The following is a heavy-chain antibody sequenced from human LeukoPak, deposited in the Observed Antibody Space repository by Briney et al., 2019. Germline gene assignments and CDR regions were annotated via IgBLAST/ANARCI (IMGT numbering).Heavy chain of an antibody. D-gene: IGHD2-15*01. J-gene: IGHJ6*02. CDR3: ARDPTPRYCSGGSCYTHYGMDV. CDR1: GFTFSSYT. CDR2: ISSSSSYI. Sequence: GGSLRLSCAASGFTFSSYTMNWVRQAPGKGLEWVSSISSSSSYIYYADSVKGRLTISRDNAKNSLYLQMNSLRAEDTAVYYCARDPTPRYCSGGSCYTHYGMDVWGQGTTVTVSS. V-gene: IGHV3-21*01.